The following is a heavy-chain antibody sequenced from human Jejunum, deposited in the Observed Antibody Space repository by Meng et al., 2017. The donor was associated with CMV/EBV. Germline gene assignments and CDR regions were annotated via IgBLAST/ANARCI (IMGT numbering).Heavy chain of an antibody. Sequence: LSLTGALSGGAFSTYYWSGIRQPPGKGLEWIGEINHSGITNYNPSLRSRLTISVDTSNNQFSLKVSSVTAADTAIYYCARGETIFSYWGQGTLVTVSS. CDR3: ARGETIFSY. V-gene: IGHV4-34*01. CDR1: GGAFSTYY. D-gene: IGHD3-9*01. CDR2: INHSGIT. J-gene: IGHJ4*02.